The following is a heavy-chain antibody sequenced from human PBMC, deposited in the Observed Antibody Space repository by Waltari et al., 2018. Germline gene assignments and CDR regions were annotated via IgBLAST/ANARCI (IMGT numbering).Heavy chain of an antibody. V-gene: IGHV3-7*01. D-gene: IGHD2-2*01. CDR2: INYDGSQK. CDR3: AKSRGFEY. CDR1: GFTFSRYW. Sequence: EVHLVESGGGLVQPGGSLRLSCGASGFTFSRYWMSWVRQTPGKGLEWVAKINYDGSQKYYVDSVKGRFSISRDNAKNSVYLQMNSLRVEDTAVYYCAKSRGFEYWGQGTLITVSS. J-gene: IGHJ4*02.